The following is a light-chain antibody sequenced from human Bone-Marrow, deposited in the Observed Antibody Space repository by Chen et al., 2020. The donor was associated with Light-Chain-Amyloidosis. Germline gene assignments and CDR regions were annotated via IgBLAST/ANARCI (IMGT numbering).Light chain of an antibody. CDR2: GSS. J-gene: IGKJ4*01. CDR3: QQYGTSPLT. V-gene: IGKV3-20*01. CDR1: QTISSNY. Sequence: EIVLTQSPGTLSLSPGEGANLSCRASQTISSNYLTWYQQKFGQAPRLLIYGSSSRATGIPDSFTGSGSGPDFTLTINRLEPEDFAMYYCQQYGTSPLTFGGGTKVEIK.